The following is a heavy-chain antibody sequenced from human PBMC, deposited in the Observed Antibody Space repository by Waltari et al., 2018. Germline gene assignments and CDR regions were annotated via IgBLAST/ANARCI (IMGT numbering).Heavy chain of an antibody. V-gene: IGHV3-23*01. Sequence: EVQLLESGGGLVLPGGSPRLSCAASGFTFSRYVMNWVRQAPGKGLEWVSSISDSGTSTYHADSVKGRFTISRDNSKNTLYLHMISRRADDTAVYYCATRYCTGGSCYAFDYWGQGTLVTVSS. CDR3: ATRYCTGGSCYAFDY. J-gene: IGHJ4*02. D-gene: IGHD2-15*01. CDR1: GFTFSRYV. CDR2: ISDSGTST.